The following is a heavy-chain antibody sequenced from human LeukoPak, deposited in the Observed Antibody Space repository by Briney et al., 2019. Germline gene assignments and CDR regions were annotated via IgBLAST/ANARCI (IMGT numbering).Heavy chain of an antibody. J-gene: IGHJ4*02. V-gene: IGHV3-23*01. D-gene: IGHD2-21*02. Sequence: GGSLALSCAASGFSFSNYAMNWLRQAPGKALEWLSTSGTGGNTYYTDSVKGRFSISRDNSKKTRYLQMNNLRAQDTALYYCAKSYLQIVTLTALYFDSWGQGALVTVSS. CDR2: SGTGGNT. CDR3: AKSYLQIVTLTALYFDS. CDR1: GFSFSNYA.